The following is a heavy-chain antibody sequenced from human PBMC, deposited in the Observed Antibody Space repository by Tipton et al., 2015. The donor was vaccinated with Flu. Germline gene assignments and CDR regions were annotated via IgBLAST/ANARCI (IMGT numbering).Heavy chain of an antibody. Sequence: TLSLTCTVSGGSISSGSHYWSWIRQPAGRGLEWIGQLYTSGSTNYSPSLQSRVTMSVDTAKNQFSLKLSSVTAADTAVYYCARTRSGNYLDDAFDIWGQGTMVTVPS. CDR2: LYTSGST. CDR1: GGSISSGSHY. V-gene: IGHV4-61*09. CDR3: ARTRSGNYLDDAFDI. D-gene: IGHD1-26*01. J-gene: IGHJ3*02.